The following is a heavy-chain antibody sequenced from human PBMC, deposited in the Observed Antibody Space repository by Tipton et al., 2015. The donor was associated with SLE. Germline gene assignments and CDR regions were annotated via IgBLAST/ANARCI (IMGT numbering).Heavy chain of an antibody. Sequence: GSLRLSCVASGFTVSSNYMSWVRQAPGKGLEWVSVIYSGGSTYYADSVKGRFTISRDNSKNTLYLQMNSLRAEDTAVYYCARDLCGYSSAGGDWGQGTLVTVSS. J-gene: IGHJ4*02. V-gene: IGHV3-53*01. D-gene: IGHD6-25*01. CDR1: GFTVSSNY. CDR3: ARDLCGYSSAGGD. CDR2: IYSGGST.